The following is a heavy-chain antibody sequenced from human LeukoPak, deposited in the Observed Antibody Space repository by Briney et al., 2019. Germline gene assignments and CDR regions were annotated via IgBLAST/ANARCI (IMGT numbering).Heavy chain of an antibody. V-gene: IGHV3-21*01. Sequence: GGSLRLSCAASGFTSSSYSMNWVRQAPGKGLEWVSSISSSSSYIYYADSVKGRFTISRDNAKNSLYLQMNSLRAEDTAVYYCARDQIAAAGLPDYWGQGTLVTVSS. CDR2: ISSSSSYI. CDR3: ARDQIAAAGLPDY. D-gene: IGHD6-13*01. CDR1: GFTSSSYS. J-gene: IGHJ4*02.